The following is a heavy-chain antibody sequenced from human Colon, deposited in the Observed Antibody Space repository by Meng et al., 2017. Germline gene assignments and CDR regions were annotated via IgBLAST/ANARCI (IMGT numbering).Heavy chain of an antibody. D-gene: IGHD5-24*01. J-gene: IGHJ4*02. CDR1: GYAISISNW. V-gene: IGHV4-28*01. CDR3: ARKRDGYNPFDD. CDR2: IYYSGST. Sequence: VLLQESVQGRVKPSTTLSLACAYSGYAISISNWWVWIRQPPGKGLEWIGYIYYSGSTDYNPSLKRRVPMSVDTSKNQFSLKLSSVTAVDTAVYYRARKRDGYNPFDDWGQGTLVTVSS.